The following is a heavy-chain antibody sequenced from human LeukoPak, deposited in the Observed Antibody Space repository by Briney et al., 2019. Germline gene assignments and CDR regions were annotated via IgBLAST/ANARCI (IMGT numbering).Heavy chain of an antibody. J-gene: IGHJ4*02. CDR2: IWYDGSNE. CDR3: ARDYYGTFDY. V-gene: IGHV3-33*01. Sequence: GGSLRLSCAASGFKFSSYGMHWVRQAPGKGLERVAVIWYDGSNEYYADSVKGRFTISRDNSKNTLSLQMNSLRVEDTAVYYCARDYYGTFDYWGQGTLVTVSS. CDR1: GFKFSSYG. D-gene: IGHD1-26*01.